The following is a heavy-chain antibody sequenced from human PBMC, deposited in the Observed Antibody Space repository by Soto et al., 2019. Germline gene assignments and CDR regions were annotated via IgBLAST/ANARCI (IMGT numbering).Heavy chain of an antibody. J-gene: IGHJ6*02. V-gene: IGHV1-69*12. CDR1: GGTFCSYA. CDR3: ARVHYYDSSGHGYYGMDV. Sequence: QVQLVQSGAEVKKPGSSVKVSCKASGGTFCSYAISGVRQAPGQGLEWMGGIIPIFGTANYAQKFQGRVTITADESTRTAYMELSSLRSEDTAVYYCARVHYYDSSGHGYYGMDVWGQGTTVTVSS. CDR2: IIPIFGTA. D-gene: IGHD3-22*01.